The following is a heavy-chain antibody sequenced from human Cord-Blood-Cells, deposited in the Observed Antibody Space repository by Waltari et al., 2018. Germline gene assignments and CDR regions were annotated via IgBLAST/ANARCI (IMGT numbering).Heavy chain of an antibody. CDR3: ARVFPPYYDSSNN. D-gene: IGHD3-22*01. J-gene: IGHJ4*02. V-gene: IGHV4-38-2*01. CDR1: GYSISSGYY. Sequence: QVQLQESGPGLVKPSETLSLTCAVSGYSISSGYYWGWIRQPPGKGLEWIGSIYHSGSTYYNPSLKSRVTISVDTSKNQFSLKLSSVTAADTAVYYCARVFPPYYDSSNNWGQGTLVTVSS. CDR2: IYHSGST.